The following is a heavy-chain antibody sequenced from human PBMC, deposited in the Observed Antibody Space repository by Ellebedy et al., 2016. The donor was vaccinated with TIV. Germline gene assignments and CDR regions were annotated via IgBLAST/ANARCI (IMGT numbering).Heavy chain of an antibody. V-gene: IGHV4-59*08. D-gene: IGHD2-15*01. Sequence: SETLSLXCTVSGGSISSYYWSWIRQPPGKGLEWIGYIYYSGSTNYNPSLKSRVTISVDTSKNQFSLKLSSVTAADTAVYYCASGSIYYYYGMDVWGQGTTVTVSS. CDR3: ASGSIYYYYGMDV. CDR2: IYYSGST. CDR1: GGSISSYY. J-gene: IGHJ6*02.